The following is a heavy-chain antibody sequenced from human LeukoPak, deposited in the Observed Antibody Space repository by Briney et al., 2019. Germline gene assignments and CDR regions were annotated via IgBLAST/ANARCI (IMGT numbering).Heavy chain of an antibody. D-gene: IGHD5-12*01. CDR2: INGGNANT. J-gene: IGHJ4*02. Sequence: ASVTVSCKASGYTFTTYPIHWVRQAPGQSLEWMGWINGGNANTKYSQKFQERLTISRDISASTVYMELRSLRSEDTAVYYCARDLGGYSGYDYFDYWGQGNLVTVSS. CDR1: GYTFTTYP. V-gene: IGHV1-3*01. CDR3: ARDLGGYSGYDYFDY.